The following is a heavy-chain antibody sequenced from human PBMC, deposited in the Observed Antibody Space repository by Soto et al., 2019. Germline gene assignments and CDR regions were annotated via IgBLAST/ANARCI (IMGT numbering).Heavy chain of an antibody. CDR3: AKPLDSYYDFWSGYYYFDY. J-gene: IGHJ4*02. Sequence: PGGSLRLSCAASGFTFSSYAMSWVRQAPGKGLEWVSAISGSGGSTYYADSVKGRFTISRDNSKNTLYLQMNSLRAEDTAVYYCAKPLDSYYDFWSGYYYFDYWGQGTLVTVSS. CDR2: ISGSGGST. D-gene: IGHD3-3*01. CDR1: GFTFSSYA. V-gene: IGHV3-23*01.